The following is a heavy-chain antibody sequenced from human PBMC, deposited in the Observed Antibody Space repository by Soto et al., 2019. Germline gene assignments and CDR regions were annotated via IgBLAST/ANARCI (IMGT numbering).Heavy chain of an antibody. CDR2: ISGSGDSA. CDR3: AKDRRSLGSGPTAFDI. Sequence: GGSLRLSCVASGFVYINYPIIFFRHCPFKWLEWVAGISGSGDSAYYADSVKGRFTIARDNSKNTVNLQMNSVRADDTAVYYCAKDRRSLGSGPTAFDIWGQGTMVTVSS. D-gene: IGHD6-19*01. CDR1: GFVYINYP. V-gene: IGHV3-23*01. J-gene: IGHJ3*02.